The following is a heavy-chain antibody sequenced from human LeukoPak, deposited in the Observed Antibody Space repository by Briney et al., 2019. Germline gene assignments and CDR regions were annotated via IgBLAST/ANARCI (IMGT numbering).Heavy chain of an antibody. J-gene: IGHJ5*02. Sequence: SETLSLTRTVSGASISGPTSYWGWIRQPPGKGLEWIASVYSGGSAYYNPSLKSRVIISVDTSNNKFSLRLTSVTAADTAMYYCARHESGTGFDPWGQGTLVTVSS. V-gene: IGHV4-39*01. CDR1: GASISGPTSY. CDR3: ARHESGTGFDP. CDR2: VYSGGSA. D-gene: IGHD5-12*01.